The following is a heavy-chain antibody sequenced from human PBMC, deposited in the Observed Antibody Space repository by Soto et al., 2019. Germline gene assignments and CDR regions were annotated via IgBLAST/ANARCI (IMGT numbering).Heavy chain of an antibody. Sequence: SATLSLISAVYGGSFPGFYWTWIRQPPGTGLEWIGEINHSGSTNYNPSLKSRVTISVDTSKNQFSLKLTSVTAADTAVYYCARDKITGLFDYWGQGTLVT. CDR2: INHSGST. D-gene: IGHD2-8*02. V-gene: IGHV4-34*01. CDR3: ARDKITGLFDY. J-gene: IGHJ4*02. CDR1: GGSFPGFY.